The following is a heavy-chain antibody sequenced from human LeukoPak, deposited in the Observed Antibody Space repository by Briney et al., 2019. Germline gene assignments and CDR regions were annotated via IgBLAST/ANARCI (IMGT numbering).Heavy chain of an antibody. J-gene: IGHJ6*02. Sequence: PSETLSLTCTVSGDSISDYYWSWIRQPPGKGLEWIGYIYYSGSTNYNPSLKSRVTMSVDTSKNQFSLKVSSVTAADTAVYYCARDGIPAARKGYYYYYGMDVWGQGTTVTVSS. CDR3: ARDGIPAARKGYYYYYGMDV. V-gene: IGHV4-59*12. CDR2: IYYSGST. CDR1: GDSISDYY. D-gene: IGHD6-13*01.